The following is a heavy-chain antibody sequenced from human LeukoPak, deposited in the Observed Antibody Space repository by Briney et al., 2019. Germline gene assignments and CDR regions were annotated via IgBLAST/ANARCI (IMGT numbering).Heavy chain of an antibody. CDR1: GFSVSRNY. CDR3: ARAPGAYDSSGYYSPYYYYGMDV. CDR2: IYSGGST. Sequence: QPGGSLRLSCAASGFSVSRNYMNWVRQAPGKGLEWVSVIYSGGSTYFADSVKGRFTISRDNSKNTLYLQMNSLRAEDTAVYYCARAPGAYDSSGYYSPYYYYGMDVWGQGTTVTVSS. V-gene: IGHV3-53*05. J-gene: IGHJ6*02. D-gene: IGHD3-22*01.